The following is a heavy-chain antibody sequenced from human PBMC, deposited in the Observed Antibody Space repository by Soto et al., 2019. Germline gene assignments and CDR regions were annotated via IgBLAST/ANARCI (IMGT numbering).Heavy chain of an antibody. Sequence: QLQLQESGSGLVKPSQTLSLTCAVSGGSISSDTCSWSWIRQPPGKGLEWIGYIYHSGSTDYNPALKRRATISVDKSRNQSSLKLSSVSAAAAAVYFCARVPVTIGYGMDVWGHGTTVTVSS. CDR2: IYHSGST. V-gene: IGHV4-30-2*01. J-gene: IGHJ6*02. CDR1: GGSISSDTCS. CDR3: ARVPVTIGYGMDV. D-gene: IGHD4-17*01.